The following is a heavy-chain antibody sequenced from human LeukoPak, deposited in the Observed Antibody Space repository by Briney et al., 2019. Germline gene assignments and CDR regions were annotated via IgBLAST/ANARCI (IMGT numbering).Heavy chain of an antibody. V-gene: IGHV3-48*01. D-gene: IGHD3-3*01. Sequence: GGSLRLSCAASGFTFSSYSMNWVRQAPGKGLEWVSYISSSSSTIYYADSVKGRFTISRDNAKNSLYLQMNSLRAEDTAVYYCAREDQRYDFWSGYYDLDYWGQGTLVTVSS. CDR2: ISSSSSTI. CDR3: AREDQRYDFWSGYYDLDY. CDR1: GFTFSSYS. J-gene: IGHJ4*02.